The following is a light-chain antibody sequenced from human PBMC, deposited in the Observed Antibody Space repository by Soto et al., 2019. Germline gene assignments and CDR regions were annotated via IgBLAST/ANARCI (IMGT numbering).Light chain of an antibody. CDR2: DVS. Sequence: QSALTQPASVSGSPGQSITISCTGTSTDVGGYNYVSWYQQHPGKAPKLMIYDVSNRPSGVSYRFSGSKSGNTASLTISGLQAEDEADYSCSSYTSSSTVVFGGGTKLTVL. CDR1: STDVGGYNY. V-gene: IGLV2-14*01. CDR3: SSYTSSSTVV. J-gene: IGLJ2*01.